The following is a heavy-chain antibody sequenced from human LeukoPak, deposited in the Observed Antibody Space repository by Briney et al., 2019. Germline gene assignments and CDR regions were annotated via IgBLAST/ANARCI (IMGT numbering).Heavy chain of an antibody. J-gene: IGHJ4*02. CDR1: GGSISSSSYY. Sequence: SETLSLTCTVSGGSISSSSYYWGWIRQPPGKGLEWIGSIYYSGSTYYNPPLKSRVTISVDTSKNQFSLKLSSVTAADTAVYYCARVVAAEYFDYWGQGTLVTVSS. V-gene: IGHV4-39*07. CDR2: IYYSGST. CDR3: ARVVAAEYFDY. D-gene: IGHD6-13*01.